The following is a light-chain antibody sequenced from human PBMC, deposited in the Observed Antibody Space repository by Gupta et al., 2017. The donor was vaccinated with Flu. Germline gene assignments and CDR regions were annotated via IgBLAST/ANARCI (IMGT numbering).Light chain of an antibody. V-gene: IGLV3-25*03. CDR3: QSTDNSGSYYV. J-gene: IGLJ1*01. CDR2: KDN. CDR1: ALPKQY. Sequence: SYELTQPPPVSVSPGQTAKITCSGDALPKQYSYWYQQKPGQAPILIIYKDNERPSAIPERFSGSRSGTTVTLTISGVQAEDEADYYCQSTDNSGSYYVFGTGTEVTVL.